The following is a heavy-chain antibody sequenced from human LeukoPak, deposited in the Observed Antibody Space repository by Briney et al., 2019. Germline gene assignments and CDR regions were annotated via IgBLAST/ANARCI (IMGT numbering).Heavy chain of an antibody. V-gene: IGHV4-34*01. D-gene: IGHD3-9*01. CDR3: ARRRTDILTDYHPYHFDS. Sequence: PSETLSFACAVYGGSFSGHCWSWLRQTPGQGLEWIADINHSGTTNYNPSLKSRFTITVDTSKNQFSLKGNSVTAAHTAVYYCARRRTDILTDYHPYHFDSWGQGTLVTVSS. CDR2: INHSGTT. CDR1: GGSFSGHC. J-gene: IGHJ4*02.